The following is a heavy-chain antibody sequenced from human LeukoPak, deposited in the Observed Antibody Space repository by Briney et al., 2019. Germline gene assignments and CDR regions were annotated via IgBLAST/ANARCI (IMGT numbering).Heavy chain of an antibody. Sequence: PLETLSLTCAVSGVSISPYYWAWIRQPPGKGLEWIGYIHTSGSNNQYPSLKSRVTISVDKSKNHFSLRLTSVTAADTAVYYCARLSAAVHLGAFDLWGQGTMVTVSS. CDR1: GVSISPYY. D-gene: IGHD3-3*01. CDR3: ARLSAAVHLGAFDL. V-gene: IGHV4-4*09. CDR2: IHTSGSN. J-gene: IGHJ3*01.